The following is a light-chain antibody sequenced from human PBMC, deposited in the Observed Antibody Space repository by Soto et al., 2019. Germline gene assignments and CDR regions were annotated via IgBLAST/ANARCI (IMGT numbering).Light chain of an antibody. CDR1: SSDVGGYNY. V-gene: IGLV2-8*01. J-gene: IGLJ1*01. CDR3: SSYTNINTRACV. CDR2: EVN. Sequence: QSALTQPPSASGSPGQSVTISCSGTSSDVGGYNYVSWYQQHPGRAPKLIIFEVNRRPSGVPDRFSGFKSGNTASLTVSGIQAEDEADYYCSSYTNINTRACVFGTGTKLTVL.